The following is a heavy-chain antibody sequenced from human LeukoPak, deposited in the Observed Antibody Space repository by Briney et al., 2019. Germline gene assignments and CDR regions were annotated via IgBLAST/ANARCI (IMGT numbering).Heavy chain of an antibody. CDR2: IYYSGST. CDR1: GGSISSGDYY. Sequence: SQTLSLTCIVSGGSISSGDYYWSWIRQPPGKGLEWIGYIYYSGSTYYNPSLKSRVTISVDTSKNQFSLKLSSVTAADTAVYYCARSSHYDILTGPFDYWGQGTLVTVSS. J-gene: IGHJ4*02. V-gene: IGHV4-30-4*01. CDR3: ARSSHYDILTGPFDY. D-gene: IGHD3-9*01.